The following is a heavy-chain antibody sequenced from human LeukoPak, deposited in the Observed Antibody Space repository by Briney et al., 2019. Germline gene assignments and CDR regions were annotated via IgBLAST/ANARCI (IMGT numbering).Heavy chain of an antibody. CDR2: INPNSGGT. CDR1: GYTFTGYY. Sequence: ASVKVSCKASGYTFTGYYMHWVRQAPGQGREWMGWINPNSGGTNYAQKFQGRVTMTRDTSISTAYMELSRLRSDDTAVYYCARENCSGGSCLLDYWGQGTLVTVSS. V-gene: IGHV1-2*02. CDR3: ARENCSGGSCLLDY. D-gene: IGHD2-15*01. J-gene: IGHJ4*02.